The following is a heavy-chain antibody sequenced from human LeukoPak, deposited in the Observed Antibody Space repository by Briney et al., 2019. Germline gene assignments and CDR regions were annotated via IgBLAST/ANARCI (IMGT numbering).Heavy chain of an antibody. CDR3: ATDFPKSIAVVSSPRRPLDY. CDR2: FDPEDGET. Sequence: GASVKVSCKVSGYTLTELSMHWVRQAPGKGLEWMGGFDPEDGETIYAQKFQGRVTMTEDTSTDTAYMELSSLRSEGTAVYYCATDFPKSIAVVSSPRRPLDYWGQGTLVTVSS. V-gene: IGHV1-24*01. CDR1: GYTLTELS. J-gene: IGHJ4*02. D-gene: IGHD6-19*01.